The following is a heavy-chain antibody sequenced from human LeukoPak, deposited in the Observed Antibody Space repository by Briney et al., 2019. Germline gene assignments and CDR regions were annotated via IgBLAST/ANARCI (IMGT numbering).Heavy chain of an antibody. J-gene: IGHJ5*02. V-gene: IGHV4-59*05. CDR1: GGSISSYY. Sequence: SETLSLTCTVSGGSISSYYWSWIRQPPGKGLEWIGSIYYSGSTYYNPSLKSRVTISVDTSKNQFSLKLSSVTAADTAVYYCARPFYYYDSSGYKLSWFDPWGQGTLVTVSS. CDR2: IYYSGST. CDR3: ARPFYYYDSSGYKLSWFDP. D-gene: IGHD3-22*01.